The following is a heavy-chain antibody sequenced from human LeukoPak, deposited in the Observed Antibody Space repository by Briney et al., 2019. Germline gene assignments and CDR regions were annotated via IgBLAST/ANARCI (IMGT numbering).Heavy chain of an antibody. CDR2: IRAYNGNT. Sequence: GASVKVSCKASGYTFTSYGISWVRQAPGHGLEWMGWIRAYNGNTNYAQKLQGRVTMTTDTSTSTAYMELRSLRSDDTAVYYCARDSDYDILTGYYRAHAFDIWGQGTMVTVSS. CDR3: ARDSDYDILTGYYRAHAFDI. J-gene: IGHJ3*02. V-gene: IGHV1-18*01. CDR1: GYTFTSYG. D-gene: IGHD3-9*01.